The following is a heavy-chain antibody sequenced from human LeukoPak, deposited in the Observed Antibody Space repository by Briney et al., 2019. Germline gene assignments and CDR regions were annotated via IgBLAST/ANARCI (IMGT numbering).Heavy chain of an antibody. CDR2: ISYDGSNK. CDR1: GFTFSSYA. D-gene: IGHD3-10*01. J-gene: IGHJ6*02. V-gene: IGHV3-30-3*01. CDR3: AREKSLWAPPDQYGSGKIRDGTYYYYGMDV. Sequence: GGSLRLSCAASGFTFSSYAMHWVRQAPGKGLEWVAVISYDGSNKYYADAVKGRFTISRDNSKNTLYLQMNSLRAEDTAVYYCAREKSLWAPPDQYGSGKIRDGTYYYYGMDVWGQGTTVTVSS.